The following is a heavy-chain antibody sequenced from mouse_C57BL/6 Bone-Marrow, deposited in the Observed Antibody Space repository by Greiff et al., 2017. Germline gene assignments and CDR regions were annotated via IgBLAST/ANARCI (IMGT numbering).Heavy chain of an antibody. V-gene: IGHV5-15*04. D-gene: IGHD1-1*01. CDR3: ARRGDYGSSYEEY. J-gene: IGHJ2*01. Sequence: EVQRVESGGGLVQPGGSLKLSCAASGFTFSDYGMAWVRQAPRKGPEWVAFISNLAYSIYYADTVTGRFTISRENAKNTLYLEMSSLRSEDTAMYYCARRGDYGSSYEEYWGQGTTLTVSS. CDR1: GFTFSDYG. CDR2: ISNLAYSI.